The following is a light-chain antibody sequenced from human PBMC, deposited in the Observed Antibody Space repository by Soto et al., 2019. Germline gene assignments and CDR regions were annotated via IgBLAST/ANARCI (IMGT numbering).Light chain of an antibody. CDR1: QSVSSY. Sequence: EIVLTQSPATLSLSPGERATLSCRASQSVSSYLAWYQQKPGQAPRLLIYDASNRATGIPARFSGSGSGTDFTLTISRLEPEDFAVDYCQQRSNWPPMYTFGQGTKLEIK. J-gene: IGKJ2*01. CDR2: DAS. CDR3: QQRSNWPPMYT. V-gene: IGKV3-11*01.